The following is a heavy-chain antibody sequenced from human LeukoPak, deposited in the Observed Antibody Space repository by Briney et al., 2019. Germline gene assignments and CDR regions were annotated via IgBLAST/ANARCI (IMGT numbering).Heavy chain of an antibody. CDR1: GFTFSGYA. D-gene: IGHD6-13*01. CDR2: ITITGSSP. V-gene: IGHV3-23*01. CDR3: AKSSSSWSYYFSY. Sequence: PGGSLRLSCAASGFTFSGYAMAWVRQAPGKGLEWVSSITITGSSPSYADSVKGRFTISRDNSKNTLYLQMNSLRAEDTAVYFCAKSSSSWSYYFSYWGEGTLVTVSS. J-gene: IGHJ4*02.